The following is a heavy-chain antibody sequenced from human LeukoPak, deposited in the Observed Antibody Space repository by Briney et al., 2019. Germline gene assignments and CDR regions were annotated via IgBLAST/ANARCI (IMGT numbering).Heavy chain of an antibody. Sequence: SGGSLRLSCAASGFTFTSYDMNWVRQAPGKGLEWVSYISSSGGTIYYTDSVKGRFTISRDNAKNSLFLQMNSLRAEDTAVHYCARPPSITNPYYGLDVWGQGTTVTVSS. J-gene: IGHJ6*02. V-gene: IGHV3-48*03. CDR3: ARPPSITNPYYGLDV. CDR2: ISSSGGTI. CDR1: GFTFTSYD. D-gene: IGHD3-3*01.